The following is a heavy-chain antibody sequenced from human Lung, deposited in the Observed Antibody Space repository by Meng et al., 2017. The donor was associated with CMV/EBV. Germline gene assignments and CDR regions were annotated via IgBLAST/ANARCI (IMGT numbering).Heavy chain of an antibody. J-gene: IGHJ1*01. V-gene: IGHV4-4*02. CDR3: LRRSGGSV. CDR2: IPHRGST. Sequence: DIPSLTCSVSGDSINKHNWWACVRQPPGKGLVWIGEIPHRGSTAYNPSLKSRVSMSIDKSKNQFSLKLTSVTAADTAVYHCLRRSGGSVWGQGTLVTVSS. D-gene: IGHD3-10*01. CDR1: GDSINKHNW.